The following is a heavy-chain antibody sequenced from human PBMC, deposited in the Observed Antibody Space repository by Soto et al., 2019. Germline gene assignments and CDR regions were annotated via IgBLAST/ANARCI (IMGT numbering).Heavy chain of an antibody. Sequence: PSETLSLTCAAYGGSFSGYYWSWIRQPPGKGLEWIGEINHSGSTNYNPSLKSRVTISVDTSKNQFSLKLSSVTAADTAVYYCARGLVDYGDYFDYWGQGTLVTVSS. J-gene: IGHJ4*02. CDR3: ARGLVDYGDYFDY. V-gene: IGHV4-34*01. CDR1: GGSFSGYY. CDR2: INHSGST. D-gene: IGHD4-17*01.